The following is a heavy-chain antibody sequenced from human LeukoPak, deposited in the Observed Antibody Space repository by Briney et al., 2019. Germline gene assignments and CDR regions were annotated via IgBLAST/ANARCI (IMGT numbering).Heavy chain of an antibody. Sequence: SETLSLTCTVPGGSISSSSYYWGWIRQPPGKGLEWIGSIYYSGSTYYNPSLKSRVTISVDTSKNQFSLKLSSVTAADTAVYYCARQFRQQLDLLLDYWGQGTLVTVSS. J-gene: IGHJ4*02. D-gene: IGHD6-13*01. V-gene: IGHV4-39*01. CDR1: GGSISSSSYY. CDR2: IYYSGST. CDR3: ARQFRQQLDLLLDY.